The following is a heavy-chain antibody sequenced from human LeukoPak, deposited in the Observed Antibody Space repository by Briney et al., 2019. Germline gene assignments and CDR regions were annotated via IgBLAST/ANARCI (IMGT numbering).Heavy chain of an antibody. D-gene: IGHD4-23*01. CDR2: INSDGSST. CDR3: ARASYGGNSRPFDY. Sequence: GGSLRLSCAASGFTFSSYWMHWVRQAPGKGLVWVSRINSDGSSTSYADSVKGRFTISRDNAKNTLYLQMNSLRAEDTAVYNCARASYGGNSRPFDYWGQGTLVTVSS. V-gene: IGHV3-74*01. CDR1: GFTFSSYW. J-gene: IGHJ4*02.